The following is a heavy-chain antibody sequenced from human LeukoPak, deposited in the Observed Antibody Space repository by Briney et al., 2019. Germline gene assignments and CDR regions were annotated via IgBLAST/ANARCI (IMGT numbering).Heavy chain of an antibody. CDR3: ATGPGIAAAGIAPFDY. Sequence: GASVKVSCKVSGYTLTELSMHWVRQAPGKGLEWMGGFDPEDGETIYAQKFQGRVTMTEDTSTDTAYMELSSLRSEDTAVYYCATGPGIAAAGIAPFDYWGQGTLVTVSS. CDR1: GYTLTELS. V-gene: IGHV1-24*01. J-gene: IGHJ4*02. CDR2: FDPEDGET. D-gene: IGHD6-13*01.